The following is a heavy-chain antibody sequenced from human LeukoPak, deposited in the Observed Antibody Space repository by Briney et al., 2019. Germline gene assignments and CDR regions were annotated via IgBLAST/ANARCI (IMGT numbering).Heavy chain of an antibody. CDR3: ASDRFLGAFDI. CDR1: GGSFSSYY. CDR2: INHSGST. J-gene: IGHJ3*02. Sequence: PSETLSLTCAVYGGSFSSYYWSWIRQPPGKGLEWIGEINHSGSTNYNPSLKSRVTISVDTSKNQFSLKLSSVTAADTAVYYCASDRFLGAFDIWGQGTMVTVSS. D-gene: IGHD3-22*01. V-gene: IGHV4-34*01.